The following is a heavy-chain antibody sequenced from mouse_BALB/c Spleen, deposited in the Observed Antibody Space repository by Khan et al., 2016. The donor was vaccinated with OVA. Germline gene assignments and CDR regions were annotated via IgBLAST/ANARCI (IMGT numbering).Heavy chain of an antibody. J-gene: IGHJ2*01. CDR1: GYTFTNYW. Sequence: QVQLQQSGAELVKPGASVKLSCKASGYTFTNYWVHWVKQRPGQGLEWIGEIYPSDGRTNYNEKFKSKATLTVYKSSSTAYMQLSSLTSEDSAVYYGARNAYYGNYFDYWGQGTTLTVSS. D-gene: IGHD2-10*01. V-gene: IGHV1S81*02. CDR3: ARNAYYGNYFDY. CDR2: IYPSDGRT.